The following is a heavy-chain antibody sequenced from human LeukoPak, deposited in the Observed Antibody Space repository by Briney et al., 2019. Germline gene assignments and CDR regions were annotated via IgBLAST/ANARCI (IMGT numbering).Heavy chain of an antibody. D-gene: IGHD2-2*01. CDR2: IYYSGST. V-gene: IGHV4-31*03. CDR1: GGSISSGGYY. J-gene: IGHJ4*02. Sequence: SETLSLTCTVPGGSISSGGYYWSWIRQHPGKGLEWIGYIYYSGSTYYNPSLKSRVTISVDTSKNQFSLKLSSVTAADTAVYYCARAGYCSSTSCLNAGGFDYWGRGTLVTVSS. CDR3: ARAGYCSSTSCLNAGGFDY.